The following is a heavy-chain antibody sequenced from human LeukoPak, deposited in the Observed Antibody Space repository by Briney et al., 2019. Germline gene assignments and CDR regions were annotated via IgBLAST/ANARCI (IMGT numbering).Heavy chain of an antibody. J-gene: IGHJ4*02. CDR1: GGSISSGSYY. CDR3: ARDNWSSGWYSPHFDY. V-gene: IGHV4-61*02. Sequence: SETLSLTCTVSGGSISSGSYYWSWIRQPAGKGLEWIGRIYTSGSTNYNPSLKSRVTMSVDTSKNQFSLKLSSVTAADTAVYYCARDNWSSGWYSPHFDYWGQGTLVTVSS. CDR2: IYTSGST. D-gene: IGHD6-19*01.